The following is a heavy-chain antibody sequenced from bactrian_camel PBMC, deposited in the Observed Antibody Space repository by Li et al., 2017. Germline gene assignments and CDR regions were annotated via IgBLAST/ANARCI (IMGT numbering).Heavy chain of an antibody. Sequence: QVQLVESGGGSVQTGGSLKLSCSVSGDADNEYCLGWFRQAPGREREGVASLSSGGGDTYYRNLAKGRFTISHDGAKRMLFLQMNGLTPEDTALYYCAAGGSPAATLRLSKFGYWGQGTQVTVSS. CDR2: LSSGGGDT. CDR1: GDADNEYC. CDR3: AAGGSPAATLRLSKFGY. V-gene: IGHV3S6*01. J-gene: IGHJ6*01. D-gene: IGHD4*01.